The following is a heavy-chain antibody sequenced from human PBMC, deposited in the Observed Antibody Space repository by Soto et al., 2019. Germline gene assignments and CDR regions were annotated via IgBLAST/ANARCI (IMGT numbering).Heavy chain of an antibody. V-gene: IGHV3-9*01. D-gene: IGHD2-21*01. J-gene: IGHJ6*02. CDR3: AKDIGWIAADYYGMDV. Sequence: EVQLVESGGGLVQPGRSLRLSCAASGFTFDDYAMHWVRQAPGKGLEWVSGISWNSGSIGYADSVKGRFTISRDNAKNSLYLQMNSLRAEDTALYYCAKDIGWIAADYYGMDVWGQGTTVTVSS. CDR2: ISWNSGSI. CDR1: GFTFDDYA.